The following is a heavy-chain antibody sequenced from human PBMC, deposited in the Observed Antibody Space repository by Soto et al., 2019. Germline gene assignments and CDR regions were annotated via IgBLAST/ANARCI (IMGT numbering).Heavy chain of an antibody. CDR1: GDSVSSGDSY. CDR3: VRGGNPYHYATSGPGTFDK. CDR2: TSFSGYT. J-gene: IGHJ4*02. D-gene: IGHD1-26*01. Sequence: QVQLQESGPGLVKPSQTLSLTCSVSGDSVSSGDSYWSWIRQPPGKALEWIGYTSFSGYTSYSPSLKSRVTISVDMSKSQFSLRLTSVTAADTAVYHCVRGGNPYHYATSGPGTFDKWGQGTLVSVSS. V-gene: IGHV4-30-4*01.